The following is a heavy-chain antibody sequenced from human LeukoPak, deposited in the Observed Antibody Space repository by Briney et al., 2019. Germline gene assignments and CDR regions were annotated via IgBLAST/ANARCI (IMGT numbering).Heavy chain of an antibody. CDR2: MNTNSDNT. D-gene: IGHD1-26*01. CDR3: ARGGAPSDY. J-gene: IGHJ4*02. Sequence: ASVKVSCKASGYTFTNYDINWVRQATGQGLEWMGWMNTNSDNTGYAQKFQGRVTMTRNTSISTAYVELSSLRSEDTAVYYCARGGAPSDYWGQGTLVTVSS. V-gene: IGHV1-8*01. CDR1: GYTFTNYD.